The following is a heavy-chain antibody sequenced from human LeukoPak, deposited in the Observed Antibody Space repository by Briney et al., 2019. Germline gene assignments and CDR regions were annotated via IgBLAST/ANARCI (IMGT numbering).Heavy chain of an antibody. V-gene: IGHV3-30*04. D-gene: IGHD3-16*01. CDR1: GFTFSSYA. CDR3: ARDGSYDYVWGSPDY. Sequence: GGSLRLSCAASGFTFSSYAMHWVRQAPGKGLEWVAVISYDGSNKYYADSVKGRFTISRDNSKNTLYLQMNSLRAEDTAVYYCARDGSYDYVWGSPDYWGQGTLVTVSS. J-gene: IGHJ4*02. CDR2: ISYDGSNK.